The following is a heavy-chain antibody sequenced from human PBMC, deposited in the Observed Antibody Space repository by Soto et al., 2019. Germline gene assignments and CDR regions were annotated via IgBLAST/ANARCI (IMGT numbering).Heavy chain of an antibody. J-gene: IGHJ4*02. CDR3: ARGGGEVEVATITRAGFDY. V-gene: IGHV3-48*02. CDR1: GFTFSSYS. D-gene: IGHD5-12*01. Sequence: EVQLVESGGGLVQPGGSLRLSCAASGFTFSSYSMNWVRQAPGKGLEWVSYISSSSSTIYYADSVKGRFTISRDNAKNSLYLQMNSLRDEDTAVYYCARGGGEVEVATITRAGFDYWGQGTLVTVSS. CDR2: ISSSSSTI.